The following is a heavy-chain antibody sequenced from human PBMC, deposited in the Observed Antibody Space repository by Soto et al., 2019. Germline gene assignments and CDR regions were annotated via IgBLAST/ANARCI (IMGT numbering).Heavy chain of an antibody. CDR3: ARVPRGVYAGMDV. D-gene: IGHD3-10*01. Sequence: QVQLVQSGAGVKKPGASGKVSCNYSGYTFTDYYRPWVRQAPGQSLEWMGWINPNSGTTNYAQKFQGWVTRTRDTSITTVYMEVSRLRSDDTAVYYCARVPRGVYAGMDVWGQGNTVPVSS. CDR1: GYTFTDYY. CDR2: INPNSGTT. J-gene: IGHJ6*02. V-gene: IGHV1-2*04.